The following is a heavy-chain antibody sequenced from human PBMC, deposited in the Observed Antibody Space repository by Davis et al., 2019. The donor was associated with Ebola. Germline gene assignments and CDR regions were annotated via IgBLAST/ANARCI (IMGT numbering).Heavy chain of an antibody. CDR2: IYYSGST. J-gene: IGHJ6*02. CDR1: GGSISSYY. Sequence: SETLSLTCTVSGGSISSYYWSWIRQPPGKGLEWIGYIYYSGSTNYNPSLKSRVTISVDTSKNQFPLKLSSVTAADTAVYYCARDHRPTKYYYYYGMDVWAKGPRSPSP. CDR3: ARDHRPTKYYYYYGMDV. V-gene: IGHV4-59*01.